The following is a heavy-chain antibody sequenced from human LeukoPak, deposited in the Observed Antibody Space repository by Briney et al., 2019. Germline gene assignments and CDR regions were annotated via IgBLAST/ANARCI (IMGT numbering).Heavy chain of an antibody. D-gene: IGHD4-17*01. CDR3: ARMPFDYGDPTTSFDWYFDL. CDR1: GASINNGAYY. J-gene: IGHJ2*01. Sequence: SETLSLTCTVSGASINNGAYYWSWIRQLPGKGLEWIGYFNSGSTYYNPSLKSRVTISVDTSKSQFSLKLSSVTAADTAVYYCARMPFDYGDPTTSFDWYFDLWGRGTLVTVSS. V-gene: IGHV4-31*03. CDR2: FNSGST.